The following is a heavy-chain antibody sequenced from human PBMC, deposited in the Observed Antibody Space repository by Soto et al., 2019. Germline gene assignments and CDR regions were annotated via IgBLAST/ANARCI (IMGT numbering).Heavy chain of an antibody. CDR3: ASGNDYVWGSYRMGVDFDY. CDR1: GYSIISGYY. Sequence: SQTLSLTCAVSGYSIISGYYCGWIRQPPGKGLEWIGSIYHSGSTYYNPSLKSRVTISVDTSKNQFSLKLSSVTAADTAVYYCASGNDYVWGSYRMGVDFDYWGQGTLVTVSS. J-gene: IGHJ4*02. CDR2: IYHSGST. D-gene: IGHD3-16*02. V-gene: IGHV4-38-2*01.